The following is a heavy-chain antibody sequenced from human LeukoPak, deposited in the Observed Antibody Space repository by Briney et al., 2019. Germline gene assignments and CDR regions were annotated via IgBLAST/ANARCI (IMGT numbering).Heavy chain of an antibody. Sequence: PADPLSLPCTLSGGSLTTDNYLWTWIRRPAWRGLEWIGRIYAGGNTNYTPSLKSRITRSVDTSKNQFSLRLTSVTAADTAVYYCARDFDSPMAFDIWGQGTMVTVSS. V-gene: IGHV4-61*02. CDR3: ARDFDSPMAFDI. CDR1: GGSLTTDNYL. J-gene: IGHJ3*02. CDR2: IYAGGNT. D-gene: IGHD3-9*01.